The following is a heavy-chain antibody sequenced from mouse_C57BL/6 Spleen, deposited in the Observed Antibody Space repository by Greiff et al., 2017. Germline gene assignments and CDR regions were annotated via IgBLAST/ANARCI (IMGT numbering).Heavy chain of an antibody. J-gene: IGHJ2*01. D-gene: IGHD2-1*01. V-gene: IGHV1-82*01. Sequence: VQLQQSGPELVKPGASVKLSCKASGYAFSSSGMNWVKQRPGKGLEWIGRIYPRDGDTNYNGKFKGKTTLTADKTSSTAYMQLSSLTAEDSAVYFCASYGNPDFDYWGQGTTLTVSS. CDR3: ASYGNPDFDY. CDR2: IYPRDGDT. CDR1: GYAFSSSG.